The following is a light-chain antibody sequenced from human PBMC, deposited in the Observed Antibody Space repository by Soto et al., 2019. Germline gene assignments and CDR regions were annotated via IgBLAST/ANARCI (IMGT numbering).Light chain of an antibody. J-gene: IGKJ3*01. CDR2: AAS. Sequence: DIQMTQYPSSLSASVGDRVTITCRASKSISSYLNWYQQKPGKAPKLLIYAASSLQSGVPSRFSGSGSGTDFTLTISSLQPEDFASYYCQQSYSTPLFTFGPGTKVDIK. CDR1: KSISSY. V-gene: IGKV1-39*01. CDR3: QQSYSTPLFT.